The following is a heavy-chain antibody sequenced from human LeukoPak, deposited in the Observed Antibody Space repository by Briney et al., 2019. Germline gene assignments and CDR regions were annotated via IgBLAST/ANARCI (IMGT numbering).Heavy chain of an antibody. CDR3: AKDRRYSSGWYVRFDY. J-gene: IGHJ4*02. Sequence: GGSLRLSCAASGFTFSSHAMSWVRQAPGKGLEWVSAISGSGGSTYYADSVKGRFTISRDNSKNTLYLQMNSLRAEDTAVYYCAKDRRYSSGWYVRFDYWGQGTLVTVSS. CDR2: ISGSGGST. V-gene: IGHV3-23*01. D-gene: IGHD6-19*01. CDR1: GFTFSSHA.